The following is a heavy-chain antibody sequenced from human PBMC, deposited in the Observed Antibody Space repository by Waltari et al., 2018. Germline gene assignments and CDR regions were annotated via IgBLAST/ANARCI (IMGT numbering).Heavy chain of an antibody. CDR2: VRYDGGSR. V-gene: IGHV3-30*02. D-gene: IGHD1-26*01. CDR1: GFSFSTYD. Sequence: QVQLVESGGGVVQPGGSLRLYCAASGFSFSTYDMHWVRQAPGKGLQWVAFVRYDGGSRYYADSVKGRFTITRDNSKNTLYLQVNGLRAEDTAVYYCATIGGATGFDYWGQGTPVTVSS. CDR3: ATIGGATGFDY. J-gene: IGHJ4*02.